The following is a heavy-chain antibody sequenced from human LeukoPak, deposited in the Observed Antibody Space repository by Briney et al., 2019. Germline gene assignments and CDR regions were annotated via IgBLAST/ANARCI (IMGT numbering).Heavy chain of an antibody. CDR2: TSGSGGST. CDR1: GFTFSNYA. CDR3: AKGGVRGDPRYYYYGMDV. D-gene: IGHD3-10*01. Sequence: PGGSLRLSCAASGFTFSNYAMSWVRQAPGKGLEWVSVTSGSGGSTYYADSVKGRFTMARDNSKNTLNLQMNSQRAADTAVYYCAKGGVRGDPRYYYYGMDVWGQGTTVTVSS. J-gene: IGHJ6*02. V-gene: IGHV3-23*01.